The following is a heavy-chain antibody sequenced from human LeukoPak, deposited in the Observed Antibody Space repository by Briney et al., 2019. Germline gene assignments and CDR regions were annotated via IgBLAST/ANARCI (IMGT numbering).Heavy chain of an antibody. Sequence: GGSLRLSCAASGFTFSSYGMSWVRQAPGKGLEWVSAISGSGGSTYYADSVKGRFTISRDNSKNTLYLQMNSLRAEDTAVYYCARVYSGYVHYYYYYYMDVWGKGTTVTISS. V-gene: IGHV3-23*01. CDR1: GFTFSSYG. CDR2: ISGSGGST. J-gene: IGHJ6*03. D-gene: IGHD5-12*01. CDR3: ARVYSGYVHYYYYYYMDV.